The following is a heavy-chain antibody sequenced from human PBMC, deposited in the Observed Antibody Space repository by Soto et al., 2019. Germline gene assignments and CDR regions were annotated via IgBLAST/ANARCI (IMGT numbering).Heavy chain of an antibody. CDR2: IYYSGST. V-gene: IGHV4-30-4*01. CDR1: GGSISSGDYY. CDR3: ARTYTDYYDSSGYYLTYFDY. J-gene: IGHJ4*02. Sequence: QVQLQESGPGLVKPSQTLSLTCTVSGGSISSGDYYWSWIRQPPGKSLEWIGYIYYSGSTYYNPSLKSRVTISVDTSKNQFSLKLSSVTAADTAVYYCARTYTDYYDSSGYYLTYFDYWGQGTLVTVSS. D-gene: IGHD3-22*01.